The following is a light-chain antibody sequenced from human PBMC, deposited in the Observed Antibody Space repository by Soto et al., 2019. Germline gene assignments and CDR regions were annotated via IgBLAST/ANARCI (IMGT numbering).Light chain of an antibody. CDR3: QHYNSYSEA. CDR2: KAS. Sequence: DIQMTQSHSTLSASVVDRVTITFRASQSISSWLAWYQQKPGKASKLLIYKASTLKSGVPSRFSGSGSGTEFTLTISSLQPDDFATHYCQHYNSYSEAFGQGTKV. V-gene: IGKV1-5*03. J-gene: IGKJ1*01. CDR1: QSISSW.